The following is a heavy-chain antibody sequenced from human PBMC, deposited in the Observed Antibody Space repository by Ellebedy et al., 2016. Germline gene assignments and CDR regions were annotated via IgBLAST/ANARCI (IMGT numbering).Heavy chain of an antibody. V-gene: IGHV1-46*01. D-gene: IGHD6-19*01. CDR3: ATSTRGVYSSGWYAY. J-gene: IGHJ4*02. CDR1: GYTFTSYY. CDR2: INPSGGST. Sequence: ASVKVSCKASGYTFTSYYMHWMRQAPGQGLEWMGIINPSGGSTSYAQKFQGRVTMTRDTSTSTVYMELSSLRSEDTAVYYCATSTRGVYSSGWYAYWGQGTLVTVSS.